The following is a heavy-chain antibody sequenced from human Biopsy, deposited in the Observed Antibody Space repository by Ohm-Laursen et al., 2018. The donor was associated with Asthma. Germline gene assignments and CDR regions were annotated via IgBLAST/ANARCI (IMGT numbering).Heavy chain of an antibody. CDR3: ARHWDWGSFFDY. J-gene: IGHJ4*02. V-gene: IGHV4-39*01. Sequence: SETLSLTCTVSGGSMSSSSYYWGWIRQPPGKGPEWMGSISYTGSAYHNPPLKSRVTISVDTSKNHFSLKLSSVTAADTAVYYCARHWDWGSFFDYWGQGTPVTVSS. CDR1: GGSMSSSSYY. D-gene: IGHD7-27*01. CDR2: ISYTGSA.